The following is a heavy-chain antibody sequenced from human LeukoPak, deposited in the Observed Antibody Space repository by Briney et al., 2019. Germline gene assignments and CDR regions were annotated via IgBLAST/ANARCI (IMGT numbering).Heavy chain of an antibody. CDR1: GFTFSSYA. Sequence: QPGGSLRLSCAASGFTFSSYAMSWVRQAPGKGLEWVSAISGSGGSTYYAGSVKGRFTISRDNSKNSLYLHMNSLRDEDTAVYYCLGDPYFFDYWGQGTLVTVSS. CDR3: LGDPYFFDY. J-gene: IGHJ4*02. CDR2: ISGSGGST. D-gene: IGHD4-17*01. V-gene: IGHV3-23*01.